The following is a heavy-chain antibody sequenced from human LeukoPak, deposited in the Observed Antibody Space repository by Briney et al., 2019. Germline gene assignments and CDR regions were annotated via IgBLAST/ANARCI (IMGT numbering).Heavy chain of an antibody. CDR3: ARPEGDCYSEYCAFDI. D-gene: IGHD2-21*02. J-gene: IGHJ3*02. Sequence: GESLKISCKGSGYSFTSYWIGWVRQMPGKGLEWMGIIYPGDSDTRYSPSFQGQVTISADKSISTAYLQWSSLKASDTAMYYCARPEGDCYSEYCAFDIWGQGTMVTVSS. CDR1: GYSFTSYW. CDR2: IYPGDSDT. V-gene: IGHV5-51*01.